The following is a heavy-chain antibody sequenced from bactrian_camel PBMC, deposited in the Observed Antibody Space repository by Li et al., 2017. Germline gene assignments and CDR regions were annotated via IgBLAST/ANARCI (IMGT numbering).Heavy chain of an antibody. CDR2: TYIRGDMI. J-gene: IGHJ4*01. CDR3: AAGESFHDVECDREDQYKY. D-gene: IGHD3*01. Sequence: VQLVESGGGSVQAGGSLRLSCEASEDTDSRYCLGWFRQAPGKEREGVAATYIRGDMIYYSESVKGRFTISQDNAKNAVYLQMNSLKPEDTAVYYCAAGESFHDVECDREDQYKYWGQGTQVTVS. V-gene: IGHV3S40*01. CDR1: EDTDSRYC.